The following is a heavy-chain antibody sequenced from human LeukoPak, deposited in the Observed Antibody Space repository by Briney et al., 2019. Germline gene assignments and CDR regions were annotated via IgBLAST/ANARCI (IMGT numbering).Heavy chain of an antibody. J-gene: IGHJ4*02. CDR1: GFTFSRNV. D-gene: IGHD1-26*01. CDR3: ARDIGSVGATLDC. V-gene: IGHV3-30-3*01. Sequence: SGGSLRLSCAASGFTFSRNVMHWVRQAPGKGLEWVAVISNDGSNKYYADSVKGRFTISRDNSKNTLSLQMNSLRAEDTALYYCARDIGSVGATLDCWGQGTLVTVSS. CDR2: ISNDGSNK.